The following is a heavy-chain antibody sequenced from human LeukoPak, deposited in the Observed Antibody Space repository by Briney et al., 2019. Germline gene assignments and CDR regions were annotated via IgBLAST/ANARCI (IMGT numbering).Heavy chain of an antibody. V-gene: IGHV3-7*01. D-gene: IGHD2-2*01. CDR3: TRDNACLDH. Sequence: GGSLRLSCAASGFTFISYCMSWVRQAAGKGLEGVANIKQDGSEKYYVDSVKGRFTISRDNAKNSLYLQMNSLRAEDTAVYYCTRDNACLDHWGQGTLVTVSS. CDR2: IKQDGSEK. J-gene: IGHJ4*02. CDR1: GFTFISYC.